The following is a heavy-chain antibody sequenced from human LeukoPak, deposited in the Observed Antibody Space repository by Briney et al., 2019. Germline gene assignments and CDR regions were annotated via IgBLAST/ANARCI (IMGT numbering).Heavy chain of an antibody. CDR3: ARGSLPAWFDP. CDR2: IYSGGST. V-gene: IGHV3-53*01. CDR1: GFTVSSNY. J-gene: IGHJ5*02. Sequence: GGSLRLSCAASGFTVSSNYMSWVRQAPGKGLEWVSVIYSGGSTYYADSVKGRFTISRDNSKNTLYLQMNSLRAEDTAVYYCARGSLPAWFDPWGQGTLVTVSS.